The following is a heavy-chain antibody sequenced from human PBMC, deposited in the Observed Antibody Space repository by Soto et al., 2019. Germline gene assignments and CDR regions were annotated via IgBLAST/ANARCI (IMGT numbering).Heavy chain of an antibody. Sequence: QVQLQESGPGLVKPSETLSLTCTVSGGSVGSGRHYWSWIRQPPGKVPEWIGYIHDSGTTNYVSSPKSRVSISAAPSRNQFFLKVSSVTAADTAVYYCARGWDAGYWGQGTLVTVSS. CDR1: GGSVGSGRHY. CDR2: IHDSGTT. J-gene: IGHJ4*02. V-gene: IGHV4-61*01. CDR3: ARGWDAGY. D-gene: IGHD6-19*01.